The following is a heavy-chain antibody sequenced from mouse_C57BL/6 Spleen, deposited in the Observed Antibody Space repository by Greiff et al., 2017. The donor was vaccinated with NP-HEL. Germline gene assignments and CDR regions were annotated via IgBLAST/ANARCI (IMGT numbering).Heavy chain of an antibody. Sequence: VQRVESGPGLVQPSQSLSITCTVSGFSLTSYGVHWVRQSPGKGLEWLGVIWRGGSTDYNAAFMSRLSITKDNSKSQVFFKMNSLQADDTAIYYCAKNWGYYDYDGAWFAYWGQGTLVTVSA. D-gene: IGHD2-4*01. V-gene: IGHV2-5*01. CDR1: GFSLTSYG. J-gene: IGHJ3*01. CDR3: AKNWGYYDYDGAWFAY. CDR2: IWRGGST.